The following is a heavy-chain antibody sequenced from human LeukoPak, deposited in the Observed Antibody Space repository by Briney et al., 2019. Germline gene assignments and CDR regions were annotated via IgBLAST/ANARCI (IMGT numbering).Heavy chain of an antibody. CDR1: GYSFTSYL. Sequence: GESLKISCKGSGYSFTSYLIGWVRQMPGKGLEWMGIIYPGDSDTRYSPSFQGQVTISADKSISTAYLQWSSMKASDTAMYYCARLPYYYDSSGYYPPRGAFDIWGQGTMVTVSS. CDR3: ARLPYYYDSSGYYPPRGAFDI. J-gene: IGHJ3*02. CDR2: IYPGDSDT. V-gene: IGHV5-51*01. D-gene: IGHD3-22*01.